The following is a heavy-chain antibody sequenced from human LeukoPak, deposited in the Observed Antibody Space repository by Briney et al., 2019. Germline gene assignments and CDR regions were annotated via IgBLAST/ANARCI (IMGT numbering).Heavy chain of an antibody. J-gene: IGHJ6*03. CDR3: ARAGGYDFEGRMVVTHYYYYYMDV. CDR2: IIPIFGTA. D-gene: IGHD5-12*01. CDR1: GGTFSSYA. Sequence: GASVKVSCKASGGTFSSYAISWVRQAPGQGLEWMGGIIPIFGTANYAQKFQGRVTITADESTSTAYMELSSLRSEDTAVYYCARAGGYDFEGRMVVTHYYYYYMDVWGKGTTVTISS. V-gene: IGHV1-69*13.